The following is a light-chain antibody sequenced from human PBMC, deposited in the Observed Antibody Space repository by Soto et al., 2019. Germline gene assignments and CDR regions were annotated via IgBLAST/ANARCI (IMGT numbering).Light chain of an antibody. Sequence: DIQMTQSPSSVSASLGDRVTITCRASQDLGTWLAWYQQKPGKAPNLLIYAASNLHGGVPSRFSGSGSGTNFSLTINSLQPEDFATYYCQQADTFPYTFGQGTKLQIK. CDR2: AAS. CDR3: QQADTFPYT. CDR1: QDLGTW. V-gene: IGKV1D-12*01. J-gene: IGKJ2*01.